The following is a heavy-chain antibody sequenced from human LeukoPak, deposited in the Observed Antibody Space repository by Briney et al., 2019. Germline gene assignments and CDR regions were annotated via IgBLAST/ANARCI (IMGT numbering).Heavy chain of an antibody. Sequence: GGSLRLSCTASGFTFNTYAMTWVRQAPGKGLEWVSTISGSGDTTYYADSVKGRFAISRDNSKNTVYLQMNSPRAEDTAVYYCAKKWLPVDYWGQGTLVTVSS. V-gene: IGHV3-23*01. CDR1: GFTFNTYA. D-gene: IGHD5-24*01. CDR3: AKKWLPVDY. J-gene: IGHJ4*02. CDR2: ISGSGDTT.